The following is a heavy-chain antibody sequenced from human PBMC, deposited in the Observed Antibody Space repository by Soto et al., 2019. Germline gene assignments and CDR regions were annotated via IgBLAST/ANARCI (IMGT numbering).Heavy chain of an antibody. CDR2: INPHSGAT. D-gene: IGHD3-10*01. CDR3: VRAHAIGFSNCFDP. V-gene: IGHV1-2*02. J-gene: IGHJ5*02. Sequence: ASVKVSCKASGYIFIANYRHWGRQAPGQELEWLGWINPHSGATNYAQKFLGRVTMSSDTSASTAYMDLARLKSADTAVYYCVRAHAIGFSNCFDPWGRGTMVPVSS. CDR1: GYIFIANY.